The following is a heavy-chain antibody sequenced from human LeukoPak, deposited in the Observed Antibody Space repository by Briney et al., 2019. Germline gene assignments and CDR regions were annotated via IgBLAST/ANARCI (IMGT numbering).Heavy chain of an antibody. CDR3: ARAGACGGDCYIDY. CDR2: ISSSSSTI. J-gene: IGHJ4*02. CDR1: GFTFSSYS. Sequence: GGSLRLSCAASGFTFSSYSMNWVRQAPGKGLEWVSYISSSSSTIYYADSVKGRFTISRDNAKNSLYLQMNSLGAEDTAVYYCARAGACGGDCYIDYWGQGTLVTVSS. V-gene: IGHV3-48*01. D-gene: IGHD2-21*01.